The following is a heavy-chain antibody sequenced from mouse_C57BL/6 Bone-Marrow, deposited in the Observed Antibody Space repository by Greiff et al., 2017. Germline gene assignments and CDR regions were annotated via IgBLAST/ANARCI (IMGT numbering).Heavy chain of an antibody. Sequence: VQLQQSGAELVRPGASVKLSCTASGFNIKDDYIHWVKQRPEQGLEWIGWMDPEIGDTEYASKFQGKATITSDTSSNTAYLQRSSLTSEDTAVYYCSSFDGNYFDFWGQGTPLTVAS. V-gene: IGHV14-4*01. J-gene: IGHJ2*01. D-gene: IGHD2-3*01. CDR2: MDPEIGDT. CDR1: GFNIKDDY. CDR3: SSFDGNYFDF.